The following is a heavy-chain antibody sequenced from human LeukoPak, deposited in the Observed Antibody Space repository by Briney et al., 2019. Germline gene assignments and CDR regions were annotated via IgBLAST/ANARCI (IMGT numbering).Heavy chain of an antibody. CDR1: GYTFTVYY. Sequence: ASVKVSCKASGYTFTVYYLHCVPQAPGQGLEWMGWINPNSGATNYAQKFQVRVTITRDTSISTAYVELSSLRFDDTAVYYCARGIAVAGIDYWGQGTLVTVSS. J-gene: IGHJ4*02. D-gene: IGHD6-19*01. V-gene: IGHV1-2*02. CDR3: ARGIAVAGIDY. CDR2: INPNSGAT.